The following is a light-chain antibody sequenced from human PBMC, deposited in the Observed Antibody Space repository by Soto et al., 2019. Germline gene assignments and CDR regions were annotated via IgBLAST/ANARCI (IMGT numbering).Light chain of an antibody. CDR2: AAS. Sequence: AIQMTQSPSSLSASVGDRVTITCRASRGIRNDLGWYQQKPGKAPKLLIYAASSLQSGVPSRFSGSGSGTDFTLIISSLQPKVFATYYCLKNNTYPPLFGGGTKVDIK. V-gene: IGKV1-6*01. J-gene: IGKJ4*01. CDR3: LKNNTYPPL. CDR1: RGIRND.